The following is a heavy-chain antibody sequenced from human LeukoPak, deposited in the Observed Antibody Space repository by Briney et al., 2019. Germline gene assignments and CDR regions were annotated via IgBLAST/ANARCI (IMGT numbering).Heavy chain of an antibody. V-gene: IGHV4-38-2*02. D-gene: IGHD3-10*01. CDR1: GYSISSGYY. CDR2: IYTSGST. Sequence: SETLSLTCTVSGYSISSGYYWGWIRQPPGKGLEWIGRIYTSGSTNYNPSLKSRVTMSVDTSKNQFSLKLSSVTAADTAVYYCARDGYYYAPGLYYYMDVWGKGTTVTISS. CDR3: ARDGYYYAPGLYYYMDV. J-gene: IGHJ6*03.